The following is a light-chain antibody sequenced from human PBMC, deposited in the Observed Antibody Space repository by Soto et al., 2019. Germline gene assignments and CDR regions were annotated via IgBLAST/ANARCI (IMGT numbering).Light chain of an antibody. V-gene: IGKV1-9*01. Sequence: DIQMNQSPSSLSASVGDRVTITCRASQGISSYLAWYQQKPGKAPKLLIYAASTLQSGVPSRFSGSGSGTEFTLTISSLQPEDFATYYCQQLNSYPFFGGGTKVEIK. J-gene: IGKJ4*01. CDR3: QQLNSYPF. CDR2: AAS. CDR1: QGISSY.